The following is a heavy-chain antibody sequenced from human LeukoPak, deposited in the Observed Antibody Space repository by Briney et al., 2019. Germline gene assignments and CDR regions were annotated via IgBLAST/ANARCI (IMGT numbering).Heavy chain of an antibody. CDR3: ARATYDLLTGYYLDS. CDR2: SYYSGST. CDR1: GGSITSGRYY. V-gene: IGHV4-31*03. J-gene: IGHJ4*02. Sequence: SQTLSLTCSVSGGSITSGRYYWTWIRQYPEKGLEWIGYSYYSGSTHFKSSLKSRATISLDKSKNHFSLNLTSATAADTAVYYCARATYDLLTGYYLDSWGQGTLVTVSS. D-gene: IGHD3-9*01.